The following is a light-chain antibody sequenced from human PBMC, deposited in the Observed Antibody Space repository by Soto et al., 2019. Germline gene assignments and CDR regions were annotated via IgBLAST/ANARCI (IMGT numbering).Light chain of an antibody. CDR1: NSDVGGYNY. CDR2: GVS. Sequence: QSALTQPAPVSGSPGQSITISCTGTNSDVGGYNYVSWYQQYPGKAPKLIIYGVSNRPSGVSNRFSGSKFGNTASLTISGLQADDEADYYCNSYAGSSYVFGTGTKLTVL. J-gene: IGLJ1*01. CDR3: NSYAGSSYV. V-gene: IGLV2-14*01.